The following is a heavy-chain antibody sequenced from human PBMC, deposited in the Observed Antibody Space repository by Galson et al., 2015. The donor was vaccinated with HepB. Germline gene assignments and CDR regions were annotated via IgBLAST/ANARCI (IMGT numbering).Heavy chain of an antibody. D-gene: IGHD1-26*01. V-gene: IGHV1-3*01. CDR3: ARRAGATGYYFDY. CDR2: INAGNGNT. Sequence: SVKVSCKASGYTFTSYAMHWVRQAPGQRLEWMGWINAGNGNTKYSQKFQGRVTITRDTSASTAYMELSSLRSEDTAVYYCARRAGATGYYFDYWGQGTLVTVSS. CDR1: GYTFTSYA. J-gene: IGHJ4*02.